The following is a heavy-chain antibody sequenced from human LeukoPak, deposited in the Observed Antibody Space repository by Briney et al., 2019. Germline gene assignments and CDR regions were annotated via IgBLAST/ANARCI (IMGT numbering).Heavy chain of an antibody. CDR1: GYTFTSYD. Sequence: EASVKVSCKASGYTFTSYDINWVRQATGQGLEWMGWMNPNSGNTGYAQKFQGRVTMTRNTSISTAYMELSSLRSEDTAVYYCARAPLGSSSFDYWGQGTLVTVSS. CDR3: ARAPLGSSSFDY. J-gene: IGHJ4*02. CDR2: MNPNSGNT. V-gene: IGHV1-8*01. D-gene: IGHD6-6*01.